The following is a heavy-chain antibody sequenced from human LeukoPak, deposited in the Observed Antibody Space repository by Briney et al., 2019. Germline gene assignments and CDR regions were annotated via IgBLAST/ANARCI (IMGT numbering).Heavy chain of an antibody. J-gene: IGHJ3*02. V-gene: IGHV1-46*01. CDR1: GYTFTSYH. Sequence: ASVKVSCKASGYTFTSYHMHWVRQAPGQGPEWMGIINPSGGTTNYAQKFRGRVTMTRDMSTSTVYMELSSLRSEDTAVYYCARVSRYSYGSYTLDAFDIWGQGTMVTVSS. CDR2: INPSGGTT. CDR3: ARVSRYSYGSYTLDAFDI. D-gene: IGHD5-18*01.